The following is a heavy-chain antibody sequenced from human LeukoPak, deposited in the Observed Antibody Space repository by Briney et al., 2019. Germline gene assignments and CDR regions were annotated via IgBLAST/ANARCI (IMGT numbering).Heavy chain of an antibody. CDR1: GFKFDDFA. D-gene: IGHD3-22*01. CDR3: AKIYDSSGYMAY. J-gene: IGHJ4*02. CDR2: ISWDGNSI. Sequence: GGSLRLSCAASGFKFDDFAMHWGRQTRKGLEWVSLISWDGNSIYYADSVKGRFTISRANSKNSLYLHMNGLRAEDTAVYYCAKIYDSSGYMAYWGQGTLVTVSS. V-gene: IGHV3-43D*03.